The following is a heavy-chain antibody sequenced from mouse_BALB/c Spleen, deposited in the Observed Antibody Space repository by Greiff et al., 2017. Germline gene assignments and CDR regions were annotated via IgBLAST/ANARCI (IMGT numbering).Heavy chain of an antibody. CDR3: ARWVGNLDY. J-gene: IGHJ2*01. Sequence: VQLQQSGAELVRPGVSVKISCKGSGYTFTDYAMHWVKQSHAKSLEWIGVISTYYGDASYNQKFKGKATMTVDKSSSTAYMELARLTSEDSAIYYCARWVGNLDYWGQGTTLTVSS. D-gene: IGHD2-1*01. V-gene: IGHV1S137*01. CDR1: GYTFTDYA. CDR2: ISTYYGDA.